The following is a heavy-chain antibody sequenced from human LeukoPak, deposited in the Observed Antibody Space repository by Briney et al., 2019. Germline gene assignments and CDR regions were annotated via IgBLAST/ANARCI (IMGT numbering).Heavy chain of an antibody. CDR1: GGSISSYY. Sequence: SETLSLTCTVSGGSISSYYWSWIRQPPGKGLEWIGYIYYSVCANYNPPLKSRGTITVDTSQNQFSLKLSSVTAADTAVYYCARFRIGPGAFDIWGQGTMVIVSS. D-gene: IGHD1-26*01. J-gene: IGHJ3*02. CDR2: IYYSVCA. V-gene: IGHV4-59*01. CDR3: ARFRIGPGAFDI.